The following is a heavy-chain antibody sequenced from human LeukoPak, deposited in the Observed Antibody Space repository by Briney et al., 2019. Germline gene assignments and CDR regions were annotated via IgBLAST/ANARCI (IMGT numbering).Heavy chain of an antibody. V-gene: IGHV3-21*01. CDR3: ARQRGYYDSSGYYYAAFDI. CDR1: GFTFSSYA. J-gene: IGHJ3*02. CDR2: ISSSSSYI. D-gene: IGHD3-22*01. Sequence: GGSLRLSCAASGFTFSSYAMHWVRQAPGKGLEWVSSISSSSSYIYYADSVKGRFTISRDNAKNSLYLQMNSLRAEDTAVYYCARQRGYYDSSGYYYAAFDIWGQGTMVTVSS.